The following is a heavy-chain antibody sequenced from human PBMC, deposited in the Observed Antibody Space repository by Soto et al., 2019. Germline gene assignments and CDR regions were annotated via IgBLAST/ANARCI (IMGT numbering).Heavy chain of an antibody. CDR1: GFTFSSYA. CDR3: AKDSPHYYDSSGYYHY. D-gene: IGHD3-22*01. Sequence: EVQLLESGGGLVQPGGSLRLSCAASGFTFSSYAMSWVRQAPGKGLEWVSAISGSGGSTYYADSVKGRFTISRDNSKNTLYLQMNSLRAEDTAVCYCAKDSPHYYDSSGYYHYWGQGTLVTVSS. CDR2: ISGSGGST. V-gene: IGHV3-23*01. J-gene: IGHJ4*02.